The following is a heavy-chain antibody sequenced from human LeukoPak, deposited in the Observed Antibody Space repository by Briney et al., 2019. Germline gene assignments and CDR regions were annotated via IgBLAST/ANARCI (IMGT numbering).Heavy chain of an antibody. CDR2: ISSSGSVT. Sequence: QPGGSLRLSCVASGFTLSSHNINWVRQAPGKGLEWVSHISSSGSVTYYGDSVKGRITISRVNAKNSVSLYMNSLRAEDSAVYYCARPGITAFDIWGQGTMVTVSS. J-gene: IGHJ3*02. CDR1: GFTLSSHN. CDR3: ARPGITAFDI. V-gene: IGHV3-48*01. D-gene: IGHD3-10*01.